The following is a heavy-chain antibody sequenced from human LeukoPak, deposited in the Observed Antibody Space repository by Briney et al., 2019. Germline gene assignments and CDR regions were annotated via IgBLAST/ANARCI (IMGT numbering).Heavy chain of an antibody. CDR3: ARGRLRKQAPSGNDY. CDR1: GGTFSSYA. V-gene: IGHV1-69*05. D-gene: IGHD6-19*01. Sequence: GASVKVSCKASGGTFSSYAISWVRQAPGQGLEWMGGIIPIFGTANYAQKFQGRVTITTDESTSTAYMELSSLRSEDTAVYYCARGRLRKQAPSGNDYWGQGTLVTVSS. CDR2: IIPIFGTA. J-gene: IGHJ4*02.